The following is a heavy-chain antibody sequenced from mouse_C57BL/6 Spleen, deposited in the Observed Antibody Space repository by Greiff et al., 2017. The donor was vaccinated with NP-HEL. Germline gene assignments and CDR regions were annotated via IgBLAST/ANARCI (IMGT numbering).Heavy chain of an antibody. D-gene: IGHD3-3*01. CDR3: ARSGLGDAMDY. J-gene: IGHJ4*01. CDR1: GFTFTDYY. V-gene: IGHV7-3*01. CDR2: IRNKANGYTT. Sequence: DVHLVESGGGLVQPGGSLSLSCAASGFTFTDYYMSWVRQPPGKALEWLGFIRNKANGYTTEYSASVKGRFTISRDNSQSILYLQMNALRAEDSATYYCARSGLGDAMDYWGQGTSVTVSS.